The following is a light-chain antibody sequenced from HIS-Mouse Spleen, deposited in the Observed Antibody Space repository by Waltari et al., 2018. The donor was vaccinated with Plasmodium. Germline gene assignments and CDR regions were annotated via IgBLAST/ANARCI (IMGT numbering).Light chain of an antibody. CDR1: QSVSSSY. V-gene: IGKV3-20*01. Sequence: EFVLTQSPCTLSFSPGERATLPCRASQSVSSSYLAWYQQKPGQAPRLLIYGASSRATGIPDRFSGSGSGTDFTLTISRLEPEDFAVYYCQQYGSSPPYTFGQGTKLEIK. CDR2: GAS. CDR3: QQYGSSPPYT. J-gene: IGKJ2*01.